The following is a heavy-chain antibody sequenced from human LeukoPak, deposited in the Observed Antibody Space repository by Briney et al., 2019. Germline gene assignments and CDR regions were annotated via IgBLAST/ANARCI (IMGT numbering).Heavy chain of an antibody. CDR2: MYTSGST. Sequence: SETLSLTRTVDSISTNGYYWSWIRQPDGKELEWIGRMYTSGSTNYNPSLKSRVTISVDTSKNQLSLKLTSVTAADTAVYYCARAPVEMASRFDYWGQGTLVTVSS. CDR1: SISTNGYY. CDR3: ARAPVEMASRFDY. J-gene: IGHJ4*02. V-gene: IGHV4-61*02. D-gene: IGHD5-24*01.